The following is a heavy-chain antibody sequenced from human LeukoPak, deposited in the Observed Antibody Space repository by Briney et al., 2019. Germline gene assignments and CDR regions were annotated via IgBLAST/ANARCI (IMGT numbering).Heavy chain of an antibody. D-gene: IGHD4-11*01. CDR2: LGTDGTYT. V-gene: IGHV3-74*01. Sequence: GGSLRLSCAASGFNLRDYWMHWVRQARGKGLVWVSRLGTDGTYTNYADYVTGRFTISRNNAKNTLYLQMDRLRAEDTSFYYCVRDPSNSGNWFDLWGQGTLVTVSS. CDR1: GFNLRDYW. CDR3: VRDPSNSGNWFDL. J-gene: IGHJ5*02.